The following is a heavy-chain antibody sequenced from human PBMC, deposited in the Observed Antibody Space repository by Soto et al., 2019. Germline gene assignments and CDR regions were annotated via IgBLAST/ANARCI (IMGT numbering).Heavy chain of an antibody. CDR3: ARGRRFLEWLLYGNWFDT. CDR1: GDSVSSNSAA. Sequence: PSQTLSLTCAISGDSVSSNSAAWNWIRQSPSRGLEWLGRTYYRSKWYNDYAVSVKSRITINPDTSKNQFSLQLNSVTPEDTAVYYCARGRRFLEWLLYGNWFDTWGQGTMVTVSS. CDR2: TYYRSKWYN. D-gene: IGHD3-3*01. J-gene: IGHJ5*02. V-gene: IGHV6-1*01.